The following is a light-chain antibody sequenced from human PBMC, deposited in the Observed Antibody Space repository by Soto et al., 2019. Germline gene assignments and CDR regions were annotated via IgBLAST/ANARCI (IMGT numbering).Light chain of an antibody. CDR3: CSSPSSSSDV. V-gene: IGLV2-14*01. J-gene: IGLJ1*01. CDR1: SSDVGGYNY. CDR2: EVS. Sequence: QSALTQPASVSGSPGQWITISCTGTSSDVGGYNYVSWYQQHPGKAPKLMIYEVSSRPAGVSNRFSGSTSDNTSSLTISWLQPDDEADYYCCSSPSSSSDVFGAGTKLTVL.